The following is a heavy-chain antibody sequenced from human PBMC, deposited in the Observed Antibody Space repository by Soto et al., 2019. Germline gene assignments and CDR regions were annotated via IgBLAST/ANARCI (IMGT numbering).Heavy chain of an antibody. Sequence: GSLRLSCAASGFTFSSYWINWVRQAPGKGLEWVANIKQDGSEKYYVDSVKGRFTISRDNAKNSLFLQMNSLRVEDTAVYYCARDWGIEAAGSHYFDHWGQGTLVTVSS. J-gene: IGHJ4*02. D-gene: IGHD6-13*01. CDR1: GFTFSSYW. V-gene: IGHV3-7*03. CDR3: ARDWGIEAAGSHYFDH. CDR2: IKQDGSEK.